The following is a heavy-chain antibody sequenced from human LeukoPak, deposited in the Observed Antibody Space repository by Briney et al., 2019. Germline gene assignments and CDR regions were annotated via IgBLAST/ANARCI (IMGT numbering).Heavy chain of an antibody. CDR3: ARDPRYCSGGSCYSHYYYYGMDV. CDR2: INPNSGGT. J-gene: IGHJ6*02. CDR1: GYTFTGYY. V-gene: IGHV1-2*02. Sequence: ASVKVSCKASGYTFTGYYMHWVRQAPGQGLEWMGWINPNSGGTNYAQKFQGRVTMTRDTSISTAYMELSRLRSDDTAVYYCARDPRYCSGGSCYSHYYYYGMDVWGQGTMVTVSS. D-gene: IGHD2-15*01.